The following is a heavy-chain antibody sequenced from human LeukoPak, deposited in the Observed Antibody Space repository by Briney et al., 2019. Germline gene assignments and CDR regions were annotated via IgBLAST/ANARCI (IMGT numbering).Heavy chain of an antibody. D-gene: IGHD4-23*01. J-gene: IGHJ4*02. Sequence: GGSLRLSCAASGFTFTTYAMSWVRQAPGKGLEWVSGISRGGGSTFYAESVRGRFTISRDKSKSMLYLQMDSLRVEDTAVYCCAKDFSIGGNEGPFDYWGQGTLVTVSS. CDR2: ISRGGGST. V-gene: IGHV3-23*01. CDR1: GFTFTTYA. CDR3: AKDFSIGGNEGPFDY.